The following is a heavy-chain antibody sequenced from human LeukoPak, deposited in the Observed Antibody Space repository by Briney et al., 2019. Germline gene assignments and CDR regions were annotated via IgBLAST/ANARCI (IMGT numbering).Heavy chain of an antibody. J-gene: IGHJ5*02. V-gene: IGHV5-51*01. Sequence: GESLKISCKGSGYSFTSYWIGWVRQMPGKGLEWMGIIYPGDSDTRCSPSFQGQVTISADKSISTAYLQWSSLKASDTAMYYCARHGGLRFLEWGNWFDPWGQGTLVTVSS. D-gene: IGHD3-3*01. CDR3: ARHGGLRFLEWGNWFDP. CDR2: IYPGDSDT. CDR1: GYSFTSYW.